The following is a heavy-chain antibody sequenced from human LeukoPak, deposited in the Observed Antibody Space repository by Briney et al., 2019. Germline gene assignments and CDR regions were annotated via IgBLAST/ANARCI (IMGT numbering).Heavy chain of an antibody. V-gene: IGHV4-39*07. CDR1: GGSIRSTTYY. CDR2: IYYSGTT. CDR3: ARAPHFFDTSGSRYYFDY. J-gene: IGHJ4*02. D-gene: IGHD3-22*01. Sequence: SETLSLTCSVSGGSIRSTTYYWGWIRQPPGKGLEWIGSIYYSGTTYYSPSLMSRVTISVDTSKNQFSLNLSSVTAADTAVYFCARAPHFFDTSGSRYYFDYWGQGALVTVSS.